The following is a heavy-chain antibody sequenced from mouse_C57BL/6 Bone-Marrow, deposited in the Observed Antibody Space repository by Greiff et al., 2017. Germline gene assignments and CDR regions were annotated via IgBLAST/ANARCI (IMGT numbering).Heavy chain of an antibody. CDR2: IWRGGST. Sequence: VQLQQSGPGLVQPSPSLSITCTVSGFSLTSYGVHWVRQSPGKGLEWLGVIWRGGSTDYNAAFMSRLSITKDNSKSQVFFKMNSLQADDTAIYYCAKTCYGNYWYFDVWGTGTTVTVSS. CDR1: GFSLTSYG. V-gene: IGHV2-5*01. D-gene: IGHD2-10*01. J-gene: IGHJ1*03. CDR3: AKTCYGNYWYFDV.